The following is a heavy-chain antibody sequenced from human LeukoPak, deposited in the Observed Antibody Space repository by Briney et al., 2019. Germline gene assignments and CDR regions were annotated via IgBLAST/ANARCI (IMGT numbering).Heavy chain of an antibody. J-gene: IGHJ5*02. CDR2: ISGSGGST. CDR1: GFTFSSYA. Sequence: GGSLRLSCAASGFTFSSYAMSWVRQAPGKGLEWVSAISGSGGSTYYADSVKGRFTISRDNSKNTLYLQMNSLRSEDTAVYYCARDRVGPPFGELSMPQYKDNWFDPWGQGTLVTVSS. CDR3: ARDRVGPPFGELSMPQYKDNWFDP. V-gene: IGHV3-23*01. D-gene: IGHD3-10*01.